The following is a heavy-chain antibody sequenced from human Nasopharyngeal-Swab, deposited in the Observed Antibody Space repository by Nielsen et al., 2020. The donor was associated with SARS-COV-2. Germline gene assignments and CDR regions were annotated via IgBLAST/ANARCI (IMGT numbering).Heavy chain of an antibody. Sequence: VRQAPGKGLEWVTIISHDGRFESYADSVKGRFTISRDTSKNTLSLQMSSLRTEDTAVYYCARWNEEGARGYKGMDVWGQGTTATVSS. V-gene: IGHV3-30*03. J-gene: IGHJ6*02. CDR2: ISHDGRFE. CDR3: ARWNEEGARGYKGMDV. D-gene: IGHD1-1*01.